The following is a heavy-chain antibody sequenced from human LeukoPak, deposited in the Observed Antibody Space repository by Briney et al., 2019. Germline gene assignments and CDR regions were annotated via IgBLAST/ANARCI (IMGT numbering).Heavy chain of an antibody. Sequence: GESLKISSKASVYSFTKYWIGWVRQMPGKGVEWMGGIFPGDPNTRYSPSFQGQVTISADESISTAYLQWSSLRASDTALYYCVRQPLHSYGTGYFDYWGQGILVTVSS. V-gene: IGHV5-51*01. D-gene: IGHD5-18*01. CDR2: IFPGDPNT. CDR1: VYSFTKYW. CDR3: VRQPLHSYGTGYFDY. J-gene: IGHJ4*02.